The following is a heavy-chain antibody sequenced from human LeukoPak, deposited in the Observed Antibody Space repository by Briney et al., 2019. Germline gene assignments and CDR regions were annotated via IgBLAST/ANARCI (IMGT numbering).Heavy chain of an antibody. CDR2: ISYDATNK. V-gene: IGHV3-30*18. CDR3: AKGGSSWTYLDF. CDR1: GFTFSSYG. J-gene: IGHJ4*02. D-gene: IGHD6-13*01. Sequence: GGSLRLSCAASGFTFSSYGMHWVRQAPGKGLEWVAVISYDATNKYYADSVKGRFTISRDNSKNTLYVQMNSLRAEDTAVYYCAKGGSSWTYLDFWGQGTLVTVSS.